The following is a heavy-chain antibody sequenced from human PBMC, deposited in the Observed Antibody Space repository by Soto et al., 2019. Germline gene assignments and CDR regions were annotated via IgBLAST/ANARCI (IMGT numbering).Heavy chain of an antibody. CDR2: IIPLFGKA. CDR3: ARDGTLYDSSGYYYLY. CDR1: GGTFSRYA. Sequence: QVQLVQSGAEVKKPGSSVKVSCKASGGTFSRYAISWVRQSPGQELEWMGGIIPLFGKANYAQKFQGRVTITADEATSTDYMELRSLRSEDTAVDYCARDGTLYDSSGYYYLYWGQGTLVTVSS. J-gene: IGHJ4*02. D-gene: IGHD3-22*01. V-gene: IGHV1-69*01.